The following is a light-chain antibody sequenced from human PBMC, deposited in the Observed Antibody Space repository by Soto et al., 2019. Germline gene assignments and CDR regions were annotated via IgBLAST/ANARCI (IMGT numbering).Light chain of an antibody. CDR3: SSLSTTSTPIV. CDR1: SSDIGLYNY. V-gene: IGLV2-14*01. Sequence: QSVLSQPASMSGSPGQSITIPCTGASSDIGLYNYVSWYQHHPGKAPKLLISEVNVRPSGLSDRFSASKAGNTASLTISGLHPEDEAYYYCSSLSTTSTPIVFGSGTKVTVL. CDR2: EVN. J-gene: IGLJ1*01.